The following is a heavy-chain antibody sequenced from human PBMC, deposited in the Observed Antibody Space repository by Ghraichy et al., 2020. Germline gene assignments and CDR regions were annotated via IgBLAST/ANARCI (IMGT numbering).Heavy chain of an antibody. D-gene: IGHD3-3*01. CDR2: IYYSGNT. V-gene: IGHV4-30-4*01. J-gene: IGHJ6*02. CDR1: GGSIRTSGDYY. CDR3: ARERVTWSGSQRGMDL. Sequence: SETLSLTCTVSGGSIRTSGDYYWSWIRQPSGKGLEWIGYIYYSGNTWYNPSLKSRVSMSVDTSKNQFSLKLTSVTAADTAVYFCARERVTWSGSQRGMDLWGQGTTVTVSS.